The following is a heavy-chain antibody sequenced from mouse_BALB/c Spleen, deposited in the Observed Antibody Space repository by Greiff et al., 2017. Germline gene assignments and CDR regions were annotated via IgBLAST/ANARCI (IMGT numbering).Heavy chain of an antibody. CDR1: GFTFSDYY. CDR3: ARDRRGYDGYFDV. J-gene: IGHJ1*01. Sequence: EVQRVESGGGLVKPGGSLKLPCAASGFTFSDYYMYWVRQTPEKRLEWVATISDGGSYTYYPDSVKGRFTISRDNAKNNLYLQMSSLKSEDTAMYYCARDRRGYDGYFDVWGAGTTVTVSS. V-gene: IGHV5-4*02. CDR2: ISDGGSYT. D-gene: IGHD2-2*01.